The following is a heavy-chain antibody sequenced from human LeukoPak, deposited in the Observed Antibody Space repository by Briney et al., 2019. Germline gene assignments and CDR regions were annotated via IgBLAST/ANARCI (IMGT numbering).Heavy chain of an antibody. J-gene: IGHJ5*02. D-gene: IGHD1-14*01. V-gene: IGHV4-59*01. Sequence: PSETLSLTCSVSDDSITMYYWTWIRQPPGKGLEWIGYVDHTGSTNFNPSLNGRVSISRDTSKNLFSLRLRSVTAADTAVYYCARAELPNWFDPWGQGTLVTVSS. CDR1: DDSITMYY. CDR3: ARAELPNWFDP. CDR2: VDHTGST.